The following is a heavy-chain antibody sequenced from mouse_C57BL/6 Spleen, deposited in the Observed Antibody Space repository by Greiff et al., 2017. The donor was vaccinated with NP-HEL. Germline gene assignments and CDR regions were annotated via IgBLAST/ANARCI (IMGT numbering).Heavy chain of an antibody. Sequence: DVQLQESGPGLVKPSQSLSLTCSVTGYSITSGYYWNWIRQFPGNKLEWMGYISYDGSNNYNPSLKNRISITRDTSKNQFFLKLNSVTTEDTATYYCAREGYGYDGWFAYWGQGTLVTVSA. D-gene: IGHD2-2*01. J-gene: IGHJ3*01. CDR2: ISYDGSN. CDR3: AREGYGYDGWFAY. CDR1: GYSITSGYY. V-gene: IGHV3-6*01.